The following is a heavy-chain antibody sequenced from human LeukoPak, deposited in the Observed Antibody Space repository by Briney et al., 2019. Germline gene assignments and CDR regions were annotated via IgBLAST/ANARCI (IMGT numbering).Heavy chain of an antibody. Sequence: GESLKISCKGSGYSFTSYWVGWVRQMPGKGLEWMGIIYVGDSDTRYSPSSQGQVTISADKSISTAYLQWSSLKASDTAMYYCARQAGSYYDILTGQYYYYYYMDVWGKGTTVTVSS. CDR3: ARQAGSYYDILTGQYYYYYYMDV. J-gene: IGHJ6*03. CDR1: GYSFTSYW. CDR2: IYVGDSDT. D-gene: IGHD3-9*01. V-gene: IGHV5-51*01.